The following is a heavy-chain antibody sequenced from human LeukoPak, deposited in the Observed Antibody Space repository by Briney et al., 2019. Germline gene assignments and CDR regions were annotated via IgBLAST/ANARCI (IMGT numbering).Heavy chain of an antibody. D-gene: IGHD3-10*01. J-gene: IGHJ4*02. CDR3: ARGGMLRGAQLDY. Sequence: GGSLRLSCAASGFTFSSYTMNWVRQAPGKGLAWASSISSSSTYIYYADSVKGRFSISRDNANNSLYLQMNSLRAEDTAVYYCARGGMLRGAQLDYWGQGTLVTVSS. CDR1: GFTFSSYT. CDR2: ISSSSTYI. V-gene: IGHV3-21*01.